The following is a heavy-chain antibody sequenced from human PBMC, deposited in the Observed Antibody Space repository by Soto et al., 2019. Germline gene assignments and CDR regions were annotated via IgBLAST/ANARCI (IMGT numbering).Heavy chain of an antibody. CDR2: ISGSGGST. CDR3: AKNEIYPPGSSGSNMGGRDY. V-gene: IGHV3-23*01. Sequence: PGGSLRLSCAASGFTFSSYAMSWVRQAPGKGLEWVSAISGSGGSTYYADSVKGRFTISRDNSKNTLYLQMNSLRAEDTAVYYCAKNEIYPPGSSGSNMGGRDYWGQGTLVTVSS. J-gene: IGHJ4*02. CDR1: GFTFSSYA. D-gene: IGHD3-22*01.